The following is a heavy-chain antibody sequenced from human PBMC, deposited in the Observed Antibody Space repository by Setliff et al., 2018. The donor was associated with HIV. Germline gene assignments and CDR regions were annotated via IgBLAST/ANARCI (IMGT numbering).Heavy chain of an antibody. V-gene: IGHV1-46*01. J-gene: IGHJ6*02. CDR3: ARDHCSSSGCYEYSYYGMDV. D-gene: IGHD2-2*01. Sequence: ASVKVSCKPSGYSFTNHYMHWVRQAPGQGLEWMRVINPTGGSTRNTQKFQGRVTMTRDTSISTAYMEVSRLRSDDTAVYYCARDHCSSSGCYEYSYYGMDVWGQGTTVTVSS. CDR2: INPTGGST. CDR1: GYSFTNHY.